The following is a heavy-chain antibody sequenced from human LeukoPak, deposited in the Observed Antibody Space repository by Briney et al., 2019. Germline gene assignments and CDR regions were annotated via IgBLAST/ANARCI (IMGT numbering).Heavy chain of an antibody. CDR2: ISPSRGT. CDR1: RGSFSNFY. V-gene: IGHV4-34*01. Sequence: SETLSLTCAVYRGSFSNFYWSWIRQPPGKGLEWIGEISPSRGTNDNPSLKSRVTISVDTSKNQFSLRLSSVTAADTAVYYCARVLKTVVVTGMRSNAGFDNCGQGTLVTVSS. D-gene: IGHD2-21*02. J-gene: IGHJ4*02. CDR3: ARVLKTVVVTGMRSNAGFDN.